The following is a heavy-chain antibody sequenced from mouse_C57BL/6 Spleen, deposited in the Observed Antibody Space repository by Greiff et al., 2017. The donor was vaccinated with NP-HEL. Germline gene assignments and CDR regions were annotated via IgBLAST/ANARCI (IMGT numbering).Heavy chain of an antibody. Sequence: EVKLQESGPGLVKPSQSLSLTCSVTGYSITSGYYWNWIRQFPGNKLEWMGYISYDGSNNYNPSLKNRISITRDTSKNQFFLKLNSVTTEDTATYYCARASSGLYYYAMDYWGQGTSVTVSS. J-gene: IGHJ4*01. CDR3: ARASSGLYYYAMDY. CDR1: GYSITSGYY. CDR2: ISYDGSN. V-gene: IGHV3-6*01. D-gene: IGHD3-2*02.